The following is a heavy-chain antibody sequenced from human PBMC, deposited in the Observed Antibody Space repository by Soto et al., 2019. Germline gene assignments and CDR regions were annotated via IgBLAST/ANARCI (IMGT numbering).Heavy chain of an antibody. CDR3: ARSXCSSTRCYHYYYYGMDV. J-gene: IGHJ6*02. CDR1: GGTFSSYA. D-gene: IGHD2-2*01. Sequence: GASVKVSCKASGGTFSSYAISWVRQAPGQGLEWMGGIIPIFGTANYAQKFQGRVTITADESTSTAYMELSSLRSEDTAVYYCARSXCSSTRCYHYYYYGMDVWGQGTTVTVSS. CDR2: IIPIFGTA. V-gene: IGHV1-69*13.